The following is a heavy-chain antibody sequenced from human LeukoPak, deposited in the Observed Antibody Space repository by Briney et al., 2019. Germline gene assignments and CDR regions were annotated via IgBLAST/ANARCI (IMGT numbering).Heavy chain of an antibody. Sequence: GESLKISCQASGYSFTSYWIGWVRQMPGKGLEWMGIIYPGDFDTRYSPSFQGQVTISADKPISTAYLQWSSLKASDTAMYYCARHDRLDQYSNYPFDYWGQGTLVTVSS. J-gene: IGHJ4*02. CDR3: ARHDRLDQYSNYPFDY. CDR1: GYSFTSYW. V-gene: IGHV5-51*01. D-gene: IGHD4-11*01. CDR2: IYPGDFDT.